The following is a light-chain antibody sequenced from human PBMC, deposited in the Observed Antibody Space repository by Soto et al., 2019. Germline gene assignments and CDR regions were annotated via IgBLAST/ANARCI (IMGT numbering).Light chain of an antibody. CDR1: QSVSTF. CDR2: NAS. J-gene: IGKJ5*01. V-gene: IGKV3-11*01. CDR3: QQRGDWPPIT. Sequence: SVLTQSRASLSLSPWERAMFSCRASQSVSTFLAWFQQKPGQPPRLLIYNASNRTTGIPARFSGSGSGTDFTLTISSLEPEDFAVYYCQQRGDWPPITFGQGTRLEI.